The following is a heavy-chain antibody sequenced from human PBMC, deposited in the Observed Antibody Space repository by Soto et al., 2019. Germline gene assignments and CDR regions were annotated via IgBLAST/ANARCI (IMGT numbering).Heavy chain of an antibody. CDR1: GFSFSNYA. Sequence: EVQLLESGGGLVQPGGSLRLSCAASGFSFSNYAMSWFRQVPGKGLEWGSGISASGGSTYHADSVSARFTISRDNSKNTLYLQMNSLRAEDTAVYYCAKEMYSSGAYYFYFGMDVWGQATTVTVSS. CDR3: AKEMYSSGAYYFYFGMDV. J-gene: IGHJ6*02. D-gene: IGHD6-25*01. CDR2: ISASGGST. V-gene: IGHV3-23*01.